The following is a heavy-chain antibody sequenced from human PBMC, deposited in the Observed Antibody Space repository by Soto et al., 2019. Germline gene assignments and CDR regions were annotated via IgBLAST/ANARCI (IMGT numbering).Heavy chain of an antibody. V-gene: IGHV4-31*03. CDR1: VGSISSSSYY. D-gene: IGHD5-12*01. Sequence: PSETLSLTCTVSVGSISSSSYYWCWIRQPPGKGLEWIGYIYYSGSTYYNPSLKSRVTISVDTSKNQFSLKLSSVTAADTAVYYCARGRDGYNLSDSWGQGTPVTVSS. CDR3: ARGRDGYNLSDS. J-gene: IGHJ4*02. CDR2: IYYSGST.